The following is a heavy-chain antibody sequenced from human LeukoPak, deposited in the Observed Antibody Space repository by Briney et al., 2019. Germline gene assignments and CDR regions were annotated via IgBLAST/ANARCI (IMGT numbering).Heavy chain of an antibody. V-gene: IGHV3-74*01. J-gene: IGHJ4*02. Sequence: GGSLRLSCAASGFTFSSYWMHWVRQAPGKGLVWVSRINSDGSSTSYADSVKGRFTISRDNAKNTLYLQMNSLRAEDTAVYYCVYRHLWFGELRFDYWGQGTLVTVSS. CDR2: INSDGSST. D-gene: IGHD3-10*01. CDR1: GFTFSSYW. CDR3: VYRHLWFGELRFDY.